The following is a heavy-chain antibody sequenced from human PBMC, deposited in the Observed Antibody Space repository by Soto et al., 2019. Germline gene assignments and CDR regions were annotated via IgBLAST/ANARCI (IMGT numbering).Heavy chain of an antibody. CDR2: ISYDGSNK. D-gene: IGHD5-18*01. CDR1: GFTFSSYA. J-gene: IGHJ6*02. V-gene: IGHV3-30-3*01. Sequence: QVQLVESGGGVVQPGRSLRLSCAASGFTFSSYAMHWVRQAPGKGLEWVAVISYDGSNKYYVDSVQGRFTISRDNSKNTLSLQMNSLRSEDTAVYYCARDRRTATVSFMDFWGQGTTVTVSS. CDR3: ARDRRTATVSFMDF.